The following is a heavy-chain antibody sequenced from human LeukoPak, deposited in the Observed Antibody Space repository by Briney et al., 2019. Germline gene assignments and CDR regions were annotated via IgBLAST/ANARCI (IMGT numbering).Heavy chain of an antibody. Sequence: PGGSLRLSCEASGFTFSNYEMKWARQAPGKGLEWVAVISDDGRNKNYADSVKGRFTISRDNSNNTLYLQMNSLRAEDTGVYYCAKDRETTASGTFDYWGQGTLVTVSS. CDR2: ISDDGRNK. CDR3: AKDRETTASGTFDY. J-gene: IGHJ4*02. D-gene: IGHD6-13*01. CDR1: GFTFSNYE. V-gene: IGHV3-30*18.